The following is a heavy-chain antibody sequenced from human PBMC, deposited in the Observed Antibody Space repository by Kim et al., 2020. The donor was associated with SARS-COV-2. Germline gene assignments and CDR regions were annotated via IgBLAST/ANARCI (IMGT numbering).Heavy chain of an antibody. V-gene: IGHV3-48*03. J-gene: IGHJ4*02. CDR2: ISSSGSTI. D-gene: IGHD3-10*01. CDR1: GFTFSSYE. Sequence: GGSLRLSCAASGFTFSSYEMNWVRQAPGKGLEWVSYISSSGSTIYYADSVKGRFTISRDNAKNSLYLQMNSLRAEDTAVYYCARDNGITMVRGVYFDYWGQGTLVTVSS. CDR3: ARDNGITMVRGVYFDY.